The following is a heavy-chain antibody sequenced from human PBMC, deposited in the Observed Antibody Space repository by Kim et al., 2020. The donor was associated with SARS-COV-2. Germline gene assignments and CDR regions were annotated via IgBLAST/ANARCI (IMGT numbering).Heavy chain of an antibody. Sequence: GGSLRLSCATSGFIFRNSWMSWVRQAPGKGLEWVANIKEDGSETYYVDSVKGRFTISRDNAKNSLSLQMNSLRAEDTAVYYCAREALDYDWFDPWGQGTL. D-gene: IGHD4-17*01. CDR1: GFIFRNSW. CDR2: IKEDGSET. CDR3: AREALDYDWFDP. J-gene: IGHJ5*02. V-gene: IGHV3-7*01.